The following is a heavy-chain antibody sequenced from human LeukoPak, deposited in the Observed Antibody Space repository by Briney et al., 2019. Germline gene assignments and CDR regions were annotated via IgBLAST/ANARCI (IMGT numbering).Heavy chain of an antibody. D-gene: IGHD2-2*01. J-gene: IGHJ3*02. CDR3: ARSIVVPAAISGAFDI. V-gene: IGHV3-21*01. Sequence: GGSLRLSCAASGFTFSSYSMNWVRQAPGKGLEWVSSISSSNSFIFYADSVKGRFTISRDNAKNSLYLQMNSLRAEDTALYYCARSIVVPAAISGAFDIWGQGTIVTVSS. CDR1: GFTFSSYS. CDR2: ISSSNSFI.